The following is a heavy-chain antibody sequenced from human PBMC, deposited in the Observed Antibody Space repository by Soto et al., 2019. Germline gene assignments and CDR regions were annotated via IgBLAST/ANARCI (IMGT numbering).Heavy chain of an antibody. D-gene: IGHD3-10*01. CDR1: GGSFSGYY. CDR3: ARGLLLWFGELFSESWFDP. J-gene: IGHJ5*02. V-gene: IGHV4-34*01. CDR2: INHSGST. Sequence: SETLSLTCAVYGGSFSGYYWSWIRQPPGKGLEWIGEINHSGSTNYNPSLKSRVTISVDTSKNQFSLKLSSVTAADTAVYYCARGLLLWFGELFSESWFDPWGQGTLVTVSS.